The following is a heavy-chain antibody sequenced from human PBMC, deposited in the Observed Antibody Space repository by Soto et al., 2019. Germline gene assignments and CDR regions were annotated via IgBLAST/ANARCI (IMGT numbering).Heavy chain of an antibody. CDR1: GGSIISGGYY. CDR2: IYYSGST. Sequence: SETLSLTCTVSGGSIISGGYYFSCIRQHPWTGLELIVYIYYSGSTYYNPSLKSRVTISVDTSKNQFSVKLSSVTAADTAVNYCARSPKRGDIFTGYSPFDYWGQGTLVTVSS. CDR3: ARSPKRGDIFTGYSPFDY. D-gene: IGHD3-9*01. V-gene: IGHV4-31*03. J-gene: IGHJ4*02.